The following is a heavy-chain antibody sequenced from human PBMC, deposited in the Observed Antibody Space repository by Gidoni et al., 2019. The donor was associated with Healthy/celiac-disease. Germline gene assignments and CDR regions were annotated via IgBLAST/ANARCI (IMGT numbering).Heavy chain of an antibody. Sequence: EVQLVESGGGLVQPGGSLRLSCAVSGFTFSSYDMPWVRQATGKGLEWVSAIGTAGDTYYPGSVKGRFTISRENAKNSWYLQMNSLRAGDTAVYYCARGPFRYYDFWSGPRRNYFDYWGQGTLVTVSS. CDR1: GFTFSSYD. CDR3: ARGPFRYYDFWSGPRRNYFDY. V-gene: IGHV3-13*01. CDR2: IGTAGDT. D-gene: IGHD3-3*01. J-gene: IGHJ4*02.